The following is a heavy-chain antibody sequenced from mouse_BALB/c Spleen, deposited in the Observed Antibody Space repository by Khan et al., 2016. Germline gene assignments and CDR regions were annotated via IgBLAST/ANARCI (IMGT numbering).Heavy chain of an antibody. J-gene: IGHJ4*01. Sequence: EVQLQESGPGLVKPSQSLSLTCTVTGYSITSDYAWNWLRQFPGNKLEWMGYISYSGSTSYNPSLKSRISITRDTSNNQFFLQLHSVTSEDTATYYCARYDYGSKDAMDYWGQGTSVTVSS. CDR1: GYSITSDYA. CDR2: ISYSGST. CDR3: ARYDYGSKDAMDY. D-gene: IGHD1-1*01. V-gene: IGHV3-2*02.